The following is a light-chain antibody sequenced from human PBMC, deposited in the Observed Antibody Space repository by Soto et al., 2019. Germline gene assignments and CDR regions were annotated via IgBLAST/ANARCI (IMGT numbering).Light chain of an antibody. CDR3: QQYDNMYA. Sequence: DIQMTQSPSTLSASVGDRVTITCRASQNVSNWLAWYQQKPGKAHNLLIYKASSLESGIPSRFSGSGSGTEFTLGITSLQPDDCATYYCQQYDNMYAFGQGTKLEIK. CDR1: QNVSNW. J-gene: IGKJ2*01. CDR2: KAS. V-gene: IGKV1-5*03.